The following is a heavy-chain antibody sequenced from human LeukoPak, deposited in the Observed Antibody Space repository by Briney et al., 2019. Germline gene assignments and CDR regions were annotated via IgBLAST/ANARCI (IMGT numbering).Heavy chain of an antibody. CDR2: IIPIFGTA. J-gene: IGHJ4*02. Sequence: ASVKVSCXASGGTFSSYAISWVRQAPGQGLEWMAGIIPIFGTANYAQKFQGRVTITADESTSTAYMELSSLRSEDTAVYYCARTLNYCSSTSCTWDPVGYWGQGTLVTVSS. CDR1: GGTFSSYA. D-gene: IGHD2-2*01. CDR3: ARTLNYCSSTSCTWDPVGY. V-gene: IGHV1-69*13.